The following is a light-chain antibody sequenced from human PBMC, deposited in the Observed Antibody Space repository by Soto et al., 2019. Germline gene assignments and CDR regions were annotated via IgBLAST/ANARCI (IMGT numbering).Light chain of an antibody. CDR1: QSISSW. V-gene: IGKV1-5*01. CDR3: QQYNSYPLT. CDR2: DAS. J-gene: IGKJ4*01. Sequence: DIQMTQSPSTLSASAGDRVTITCRASQSISSWLAWYQQKPGKAPKLLIYDASSLESGVSSRFSGSGSGTEFTLTISSLQPDDFASYYCQQYNSYPLTFGGGTKVEL.